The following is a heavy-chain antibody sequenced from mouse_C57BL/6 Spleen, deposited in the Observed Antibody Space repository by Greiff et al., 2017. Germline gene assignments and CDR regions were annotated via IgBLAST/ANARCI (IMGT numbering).Heavy chain of an antibody. D-gene: IGHD2-4*01. CDR2: ISSGGSYT. CDR1: GFTFSSYG. J-gene: IGHJ3*01. V-gene: IGHV5-6*01. Sequence: VQLQQSGGDLVKPGGSLKLSCAASGFTFSSYGMSWVRQTPDKRLEWVATISSGGSYTYYPDSVKGRFTISRDNAKNTLYLQMSSLKSEDTAMYYCARREGYYDYPWFAYWGQGTLVTVSA. CDR3: ARREGYYDYPWFAY.